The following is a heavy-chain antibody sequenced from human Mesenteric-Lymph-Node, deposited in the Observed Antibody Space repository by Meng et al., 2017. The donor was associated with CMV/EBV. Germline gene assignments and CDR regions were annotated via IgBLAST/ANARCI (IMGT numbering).Heavy chain of an antibody. CDR1: GYTFTSYG. CDR3: ARDRGGYCSSTSCHYYYYYGMDV. Sequence: ASVKVSCKASGYTFTSYGISWVRQAPGQGLEWMGWISAYSGNTNYAQKVQGRVSMTTDTSTSTAYMELSSLRSEDTAVYYCARDRGGYCSSTSCHYYYYYGMDVWGQGTTVTVSS. J-gene: IGHJ6*02. CDR2: ISAYSGNT. V-gene: IGHV1-18*01. D-gene: IGHD2-2*01.